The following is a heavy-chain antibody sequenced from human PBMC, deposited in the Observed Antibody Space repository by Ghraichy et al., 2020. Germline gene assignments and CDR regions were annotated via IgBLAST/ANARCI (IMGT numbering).Heavy chain of an antibody. CDR2: IIPIFGTA. D-gene: IGHD3-9*01. Sequence: SVKVSCKASGGTFSSYAISWVRQAPGQGLEWMGGIIPIFGTANYAQKFQGRVTITADKSTSTAYMELSSLRSEDTAVYYCARGRRLRDYDILTGYYVPTDYWGQGTLVTVSS. V-gene: IGHV1-69*06. J-gene: IGHJ4*02. CDR1: GGTFSSYA. CDR3: ARGRRLRDYDILTGYYVPTDY.